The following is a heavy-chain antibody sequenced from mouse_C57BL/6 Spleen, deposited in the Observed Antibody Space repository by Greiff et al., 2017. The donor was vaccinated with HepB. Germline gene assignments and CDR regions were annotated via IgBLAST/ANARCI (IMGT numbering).Heavy chain of an antibody. CDR1: GIDFSRYW. Sequence: VKLLESGGGLVQPGGSLKLSCAASGIDFSRYWMSWVRRAPGKGLEWIGEINPDSSTINYAPSLKDKFIISRDNAKNTLYLQMSKVRSEDTAIYYCASSTMVRWFAYWGQGTLVTVSA. J-gene: IGHJ3*01. CDR2: INPDSSTI. CDR3: ASSTMVRWFAY. D-gene: IGHD2-2*01. V-gene: IGHV4-1*01.